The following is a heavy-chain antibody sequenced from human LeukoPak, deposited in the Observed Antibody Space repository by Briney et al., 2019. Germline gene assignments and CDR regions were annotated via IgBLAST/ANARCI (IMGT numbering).Heavy chain of an antibody. J-gene: IGHJ4*02. Sequence: GRSLRLSCAASGFTFSSYAMHWVRQAPGKGLEWVAVISYDGSNKYYADSVKGRFTISRDNSKNTLYLQMNSLRAEDTAVYYCARGFGPQPLSNIDYWGQGTLVTVSS. V-gene: IGHV3-30*04. D-gene: IGHD2/OR15-2a*01. CDR3: ARGFGPQPLSNIDY. CDR1: GFTFSSYA. CDR2: ISYDGSNK.